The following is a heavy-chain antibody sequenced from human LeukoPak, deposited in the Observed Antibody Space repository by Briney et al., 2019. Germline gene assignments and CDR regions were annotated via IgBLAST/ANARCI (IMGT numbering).Heavy chain of an antibody. CDR3: ARDRGILLWFGEFPDY. CDR1: GFTFSSYS. Sequence: PGGSLRLSCAASGFTFSSYSMNWVRQAPGKGLEWVSSISSSSSYIYYADSVKGRFTISRDNAKNSLYLQMNSLRAEGTAVYYCARDRGILLWFGEFPDYWGQGTLVTVSS. V-gene: IGHV3-21*01. J-gene: IGHJ4*02. CDR2: ISSSSSYI. D-gene: IGHD3-10*01.